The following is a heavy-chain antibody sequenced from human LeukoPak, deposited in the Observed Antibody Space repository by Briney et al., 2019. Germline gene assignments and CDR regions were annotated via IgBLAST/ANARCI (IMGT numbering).Heavy chain of an antibody. V-gene: IGHV1-18*01. Sequence: ASVKVSCKASGYTFTSYGISWVRQAPGQGLEWMGWISAYNGNTNYAQKLQGRVTMTTDTSTSTAYMELRSLRSDDTAVYYCARVPPYYDFWSGTPHYYYYYMDVWGKGTTVTVSS. CDR3: ARVPPYYDFWSGTPHYYYYYMDV. J-gene: IGHJ6*03. CDR2: ISAYNGNT. D-gene: IGHD3-3*01. CDR1: GYTFTSYG.